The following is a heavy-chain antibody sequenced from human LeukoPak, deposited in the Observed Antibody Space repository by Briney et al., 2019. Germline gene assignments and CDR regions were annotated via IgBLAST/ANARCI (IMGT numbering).Heavy chain of an antibody. CDR1: GFTFSYYG. D-gene: IGHD4-17*01. CDR3: AKNRRATVTFDAFDI. CDR2: ISGSGGST. V-gene: IGHV3-23*01. J-gene: IGHJ3*02. Sequence: GGTLRLSCAASGFTFSYYGMSWVRQAPGKGLEWVSAISGSGGSTYYGDSVKGRFTIFRDNSKNTMYLQMNSLRAEDTAVYYCAKNRRATVTFDAFDIWGQGTMVTVSS.